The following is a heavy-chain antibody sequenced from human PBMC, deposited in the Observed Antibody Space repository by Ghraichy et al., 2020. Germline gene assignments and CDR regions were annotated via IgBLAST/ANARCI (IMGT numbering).Heavy chain of an antibody. D-gene: IGHD2-15*01. Sequence: GESLNISCAASGFTFDDYTMHWVRQAPGKGLEWVSLISWDGGSTYYADSVKGRFTISRDNSKNSLYLQMNSLRTEDTALYYCAKDMRGYCSGGSCYHYYYGMDVWGQGTTVTVSS. V-gene: IGHV3-43*01. CDR1: GFTFDDYT. CDR3: AKDMRGYCSGGSCYHYYYGMDV. CDR2: ISWDGGST. J-gene: IGHJ6*02.